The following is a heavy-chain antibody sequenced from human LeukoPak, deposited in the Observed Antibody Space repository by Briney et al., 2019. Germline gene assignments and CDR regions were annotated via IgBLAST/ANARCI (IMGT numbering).Heavy chain of an antibody. CDR1: GGSFSGYY. CDR3: ARDIVVVVAATLIESYFDY. Sequence: SETLSLTCAVYGGSFSGYYWSWIRQPLGKGLEWFGEIHHSGSTNYNPSLKSRVTISVDTSKNQFSLKLSSVTAADTALYYCARDIVVVVAATLIESYFDYWGREPWSPSPQ. J-gene: IGHJ4*02. V-gene: IGHV4-34*01. D-gene: IGHD2-15*01. CDR2: IHHSGST.